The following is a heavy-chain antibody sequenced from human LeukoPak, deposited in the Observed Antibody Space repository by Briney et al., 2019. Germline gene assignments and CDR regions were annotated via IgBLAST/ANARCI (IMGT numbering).Heavy chain of an antibody. Sequence: GGSLRLSCAASGFTFDDYAMHWVRQAPGKGLEWVSGISWNGGNTDYADSVKGRFTISRDNAKNSLYLQMNSLRPEDTALYYCAKDSEVDTAMDIFGGSYLFDYWGQGTLVTVSS. CDR2: ISWNGGNT. CDR1: GFTFDDYA. D-gene: IGHD5-18*01. J-gene: IGHJ4*02. CDR3: AKDSEVDTAMDIFGGSYLFDY. V-gene: IGHV3-9*01.